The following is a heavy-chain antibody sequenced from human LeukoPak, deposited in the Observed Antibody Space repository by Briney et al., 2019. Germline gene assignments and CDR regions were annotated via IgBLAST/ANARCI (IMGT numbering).Heavy chain of an antibody. CDR1: GGTFSSYA. D-gene: IGHD5-12*01. J-gene: IGHJ6*02. CDR2: IIPILGIA. V-gene: IGHV1-69*04. Sequence: SVKVSCKASGGTFSSYAISWVRQAPGQGLEWMGRIIPILGIANYAQKFQGRVTITADKSTSTAYMELSSLRSEDTAVYYCARGGVATIMGGYYYYYGMDIWGQGTTVTVSS. CDR3: ARGGVATIMGGYYYYYGMDI.